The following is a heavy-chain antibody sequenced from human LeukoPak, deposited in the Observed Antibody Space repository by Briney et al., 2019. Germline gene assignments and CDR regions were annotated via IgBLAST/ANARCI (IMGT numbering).Heavy chain of an antibody. V-gene: IGHV4-30-4*01. CDR1: GGSISSGDYY. Sequence: SETLSLTCTVSGGSISSGDYYWSWIRQPPGKGLEWIGYIYYSGSTYYNPSLKSRVTISVDTSKNQFSLKLSSVTAADTAVYYCARDPQCGGDCPPGYWGQGSLVTVSS. J-gene: IGHJ4*02. CDR2: IYYSGST. CDR3: ARDPQCGGDCPPGY. D-gene: IGHD2-21*02.